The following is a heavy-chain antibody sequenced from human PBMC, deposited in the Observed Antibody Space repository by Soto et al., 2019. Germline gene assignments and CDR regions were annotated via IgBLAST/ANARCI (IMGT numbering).Heavy chain of an antibody. J-gene: IGHJ5*02. CDR3: ARVRGRLLRFDP. Sequence: SETLSLTCGVSGDSVSSPSNSWGWIRQPPGKGLECIGYISHTGRTFYNPSVKSRVTISVDTSKNQFSLKLSSVTAADTAVYYCARVRGRLLRFDPWGQGTLVTVSS. D-gene: IGHD2-15*01. V-gene: IGHV4-30-2*05. CDR1: GDSVSSPSNS. CDR2: ISHTGRT.